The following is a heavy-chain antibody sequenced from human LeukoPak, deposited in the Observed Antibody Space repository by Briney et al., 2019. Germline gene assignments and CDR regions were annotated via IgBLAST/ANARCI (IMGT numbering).Heavy chain of an antibody. D-gene: IGHD6-13*01. CDR2: ISWNSGSI. Sequence: GGSLRLSCAAPGFTFDDYAMHWVRQAPGKGLEWASGISWNSGSIGYADSVKGRFTISRDNAKNSLYLQMNSLRAEDTALYYCAKDALNSSTWEPEYFQHWGQGTLVTVSS. CDR3: AKDALNSSTWEPEYFQH. V-gene: IGHV3-9*01. CDR1: GFTFDDYA. J-gene: IGHJ1*01.